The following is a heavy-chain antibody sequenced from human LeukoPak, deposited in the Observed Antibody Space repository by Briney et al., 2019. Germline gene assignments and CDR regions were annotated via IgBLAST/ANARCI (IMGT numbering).Heavy chain of an antibody. Sequence: GGSLRLSCAASGFTFSGYSMNWVRRAPGKGLEWVSSISSSSIYIYYADSVKGRFTISRDNAKNSLYRQMNSLRAEDTAVYYCARGREGYSYVYECWGQGTLVTVSS. J-gene: IGHJ4*02. CDR1: GFTFSGYS. CDR3: ARGREGYSYVYEC. V-gene: IGHV3-21*01. CDR2: ISSSSIYI. D-gene: IGHD5-18*01.